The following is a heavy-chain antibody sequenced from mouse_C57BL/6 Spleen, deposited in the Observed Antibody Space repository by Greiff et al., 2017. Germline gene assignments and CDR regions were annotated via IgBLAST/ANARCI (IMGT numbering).Heavy chain of an antibody. D-gene: IGHD1-1*01. CDR3: AREGITTVVFDY. CDR2: IYPGDGDT. J-gene: IGHJ2*01. V-gene: IGHV1-82*01. CDR1: GYAFSSSW. Sequence: VQLQQSGPELVKPGASVKISCKASGYAFSSSWMNWVKQRPGKGLEWIGRIYPGDGDTNYNGKVKGKATLTADKSSSTAYMQLSSLTSEDSAVYFCAREGITTVVFDYWGQGTTLTVSS.